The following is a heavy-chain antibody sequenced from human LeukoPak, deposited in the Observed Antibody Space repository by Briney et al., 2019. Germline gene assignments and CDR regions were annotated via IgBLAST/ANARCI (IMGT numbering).Heavy chain of an antibody. CDR2: SKSKTDGGTT. Sequence: GGSLRLSCTASGFTFSNAWLSSIRQAPAKGQDWVGRSKSKTDGGTTDYAAPVKGRFTISRDDSKNTLYLQMNSLKTEDTAVYYCTTGYLVGYYFDYCGQGTLVTVHS. CDR3: TTGYLVGYYFDY. V-gene: IGHV3-15*01. CDR1: GFTFSNAW. J-gene: IGHJ4*02. D-gene: IGHD3-9*01.